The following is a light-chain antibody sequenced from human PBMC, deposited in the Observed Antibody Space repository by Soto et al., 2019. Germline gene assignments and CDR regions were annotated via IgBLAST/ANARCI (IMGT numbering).Light chain of an antibody. CDR1: QSIDSW. V-gene: IGKV1-5*03. CDR2: KAS. CDR3: QHYHSYSRT. J-gene: IGKJ1*01. Sequence: DIQMTQSPSTLSASIGDRVTITCRASQSIDSWLAWYQQKPGKAPKLLIYKASSLQTGVPSRFSGSGSGTEFTLTISTLKPHDFATYYCQHYHSYSRTFGQGTKVEVK.